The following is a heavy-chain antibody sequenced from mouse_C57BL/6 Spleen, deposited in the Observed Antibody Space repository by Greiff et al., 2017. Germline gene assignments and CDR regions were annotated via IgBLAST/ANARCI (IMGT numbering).Heavy chain of an antibody. J-gene: IGHJ4*01. CDR3: AREDYYGSYAMDY. Sequence: VQLVESGPELVKPGASVKLSCKASGYTFTSYDINWVKQRPGQGLEWIGWIYPRDGSTKYNEKFKGKATLTVDTSSSTAYMELHSLTSEDSAVYFCAREDYYGSYAMDYWGQGTSVTVSS. V-gene: IGHV1-85*01. D-gene: IGHD1-1*01. CDR1: GYTFTSYD. CDR2: IYPRDGST.